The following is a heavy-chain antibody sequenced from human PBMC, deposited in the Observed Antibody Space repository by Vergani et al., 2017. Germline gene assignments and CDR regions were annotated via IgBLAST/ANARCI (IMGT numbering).Heavy chain of an antibody. CDR1: RFTSSRYW. CDR3: ARVVGVPNWFDP. J-gene: IGHJ5*02. CDR2: IKQDGSEK. Sequence: EMQLVESGGGLVKPGGSLRISCAASRFTSSRYWMSWVSPAPGKGLEWVANIKQDGSEKYYVDSVKGRFTSSRDNAKNSLYLQMNSLRAEDTAVYYCARVVGVPNWFDPWGQGTLVTVSS. D-gene: IGHD2-15*01. V-gene: IGHV3-7*03.